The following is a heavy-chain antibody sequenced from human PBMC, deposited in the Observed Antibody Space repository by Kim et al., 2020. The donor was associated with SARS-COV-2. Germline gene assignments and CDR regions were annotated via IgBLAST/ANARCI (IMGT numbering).Heavy chain of an antibody. CDR2: INHSGST. CDR1: GGSFSGYY. D-gene: IGHD6-19*01. V-gene: IGHV4-34*01. Sequence: SETLSLTCAVYGGSFSGYYWSWIRQPPGKGLEWIGEINHSGSTNYNPSLKSRVTISVDTSKNQFSLKLTSVTAADTAVYYCARGGRQWLVLPPYYYYMDVGGKGTTVTVSS. CDR3: ARGGRQWLVLPPYYYYMDV. J-gene: IGHJ6*03.